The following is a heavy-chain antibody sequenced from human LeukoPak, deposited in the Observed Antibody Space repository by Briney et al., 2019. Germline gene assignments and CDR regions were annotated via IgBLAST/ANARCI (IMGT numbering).Heavy chain of an antibody. CDR3: ARGRSRSSSYFDY. Sequence: GGSLRLSCAASGFTFDDYAMHWVRQAPGKGLEWVSGISWNSGSIGYADSVKGRFTISRDNAKNSLYLQMNSLRAADTAVYYCARGRSRSSSYFDYWGQGTLVTVSS. V-gene: IGHV3-9*01. CDR1: GFTFDDYA. CDR2: ISWNSGSI. J-gene: IGHJ4*02. D-gene: IGHD6-13*01.